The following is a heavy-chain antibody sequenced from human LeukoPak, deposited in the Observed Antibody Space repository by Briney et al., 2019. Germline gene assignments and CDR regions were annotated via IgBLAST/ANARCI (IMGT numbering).Heavy chain of an antibody. Sequence: PGGSLRLSCAASGFTFSSNGVSWVRQAPGRGLEWVPFIRCDGSKRYYADSVKGRFTISRDNSKNTLYLQMNSLRAEDTAVYYCARQRFGQYFDYWGQGTLVTVSS. V-gene: IGHV3-33*08. J-gene: IGHJ4*02. CDR2: IRCDGSKR. D-gene: IGHD3-10*01. CDR1: GFTFSSNG. CDR3: ARQRFGQYFDY.